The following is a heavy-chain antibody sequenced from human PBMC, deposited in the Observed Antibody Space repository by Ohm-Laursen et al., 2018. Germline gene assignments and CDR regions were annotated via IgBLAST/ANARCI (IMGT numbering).Heavy chain of an antibody. D-gene: IGHD5-24*01. CDR1: GFTFSSYA. CDR3: AKDRGRLQYLDY. Sequence: SLRLSCAASGFTFSSYAMSWVRQAPGKGLEWVAVIWYDGSNKYYADSVKGRYTISRDNSKNTLYLQMNSLRAEDTAVYYCAKDRGRLQYLDYWGQGTLVTVSS. V-gene: IGHV3-30*18. J-gene: IGHJ4*02. CDR2: IWYDGSNK.